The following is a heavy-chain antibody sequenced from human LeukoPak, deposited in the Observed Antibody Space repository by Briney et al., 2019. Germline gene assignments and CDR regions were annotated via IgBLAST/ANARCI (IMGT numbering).Heavy chain of an antibody. CDR1: GFTFGDYA. Sequence: GSLRLSCTASGFTFGDYAMSWVRQAPGKGLEWVGFIRSKLYGGTTEHAASVKGRFTISRDDSKSIAYLQMNSLKTEDTAMYFCIRTRYYYDSSGRILDYWGQGTLVTVSS. D-gene: IGHD3-22*01. J-gene: IGHJ4*02. CDR3: IRTRYYYDSSGRILDY. V-gene: IGHV3-49*04. CDR2: IRSKLYGGTT.